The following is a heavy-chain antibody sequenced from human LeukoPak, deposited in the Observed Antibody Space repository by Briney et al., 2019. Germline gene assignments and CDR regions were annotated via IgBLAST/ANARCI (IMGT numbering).Heavy chain of an antibody. D-gene: IGHD3-10*02. J-gene: IGHJ6*04. V-gene: IGHV3-7*01. Sequence: GGSLRLSCSASGFRFTTYWMTGARPAPGKGVQWVANKKEDERVQYYVDHVKGRFTTSKDNTNNSLYLQMNSLRAEDTAVYYCAELGITMVGGVWGKGTTVTISS. CDR3: AELGITMVGGV. CDR1: GFRFTTYW. CDR2: KKEDERVQ.